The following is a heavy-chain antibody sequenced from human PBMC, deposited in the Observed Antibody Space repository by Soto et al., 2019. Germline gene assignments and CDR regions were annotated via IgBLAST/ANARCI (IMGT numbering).Heavy chain of an antibody. J-gene: IGHJ4*02. V-gene: IGHV3-48*02. CDR3: AGSKSSGWSYFDS. CDR1: GFTFSTYT. D-gene: IGHD6-19*01. CDR2: ISTSSDTI. Sequence: GGSLRLSCAASGFTFSTYTMNWVRQAPGKGLEWVSYISTSSDTIYYADSVKGGFTISRDNAKNSLYLQMNSLRDEDTAVYYCAGSKSSGWSYFDSWGQGTLVTVS.